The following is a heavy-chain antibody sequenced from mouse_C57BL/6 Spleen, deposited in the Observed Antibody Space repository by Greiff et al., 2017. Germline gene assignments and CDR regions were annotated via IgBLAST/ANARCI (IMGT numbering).Heavy chain of an antibody. CDR2: FNPSSGYT. CDR3: ARRACFDY. CDR1: GYTFTSYT. V-gene: IGHV1-4*01. D-gene: IGHD3-3*01. Sequence: QVQLKESGAELARPGASVKMSCKASGYTFTSYTMHWVKQRPGQGLEWIGYFNPSSGYTTYNEKFKDKATLTADKSSSTAYMQLSSLTSEDSAVYYSARRACFDYWGQGTTLTVSS. J-gene: IGHJ2*01.